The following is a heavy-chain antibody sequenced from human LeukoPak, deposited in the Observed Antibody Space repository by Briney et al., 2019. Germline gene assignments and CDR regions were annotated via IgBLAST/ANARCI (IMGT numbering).Heavy chain of an antibody. CDR1: GFTFSSYG. D-gene: IGHD5-18*01. Sequence: GGTLRLSCAASGFTFSSYGMSWVRQAPGKGLEWVSAISGSGGSTYYADSVKGRFTISRDNSKNTLYLQMNSLRAEDTAVYYCAKRIQSAMATGYWGQGTLVTVSS. V-gene: IGHV3-23*01. CDR2: ISGSGGST. CDR3: AKRIQSAMATGY. J-gene: IGHJ4*02.